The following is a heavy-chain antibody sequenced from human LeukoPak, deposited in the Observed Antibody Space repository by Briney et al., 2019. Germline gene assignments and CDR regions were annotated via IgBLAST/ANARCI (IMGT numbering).Heavy chain of an antibody. J-gene: IGHJ6*02. D-gene: IGHD2-21*02. V-gene: IGHV3-23*01. CDR3: ATHPGVYCGGDCNLLYYYGMDV. CDR1: GFTFSSYA. Sequence: GGSLRLSCAASGFTFSSYAMSWVRQAPGKGLEWVSAISGSGGSTYYADSVKGRFTISRDNSKNTLYLQMNSLRAEDTAVYYCATHPGVYCGGDCNLLYYYGMDVWGQGTTVTVSS. CDR2: ISGSGGST.